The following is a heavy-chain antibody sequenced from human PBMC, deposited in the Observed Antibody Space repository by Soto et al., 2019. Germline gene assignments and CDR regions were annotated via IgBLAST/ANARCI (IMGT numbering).Heavy chain of an antibody. D-gene: IGHD1-26*01. V-gene: IGHV3-33*01. Sequence: PGGSLRLSCAASGFTFSSYGMHWVRQAPGKGLEWVAVIWYDGSNKYYADSVKGRFTISRDNSKNTLYLQMNSLRVEDTAVYYCARDHGRYSGSYFPPRVFDYWGQGTLVTVSS. CDR1: GFTFSSYG. CDR3: ARDHGRYSGSYFPPRVFDY. CDR2: IWYDGSNK. J-gene: IGHJ4*02.